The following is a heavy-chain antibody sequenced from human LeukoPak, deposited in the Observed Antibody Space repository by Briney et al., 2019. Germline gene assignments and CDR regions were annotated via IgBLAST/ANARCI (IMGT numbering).Heavy chain of an antibody. Sequence: PSETLSFTCAVYGGSFSGYYWSWIRQPPGKGLEWIGEINHSGSTNYNPSPKSRVTISVDTSKNQFSLKLSSVTAADTAVYYCARDGRRITIFGVVIIRGGYFDYWGQGTLVTVSS. CDR3: ARDGRRITIFGVVIIRGGYFDY. V-gene: IGHV4-34*01. D-gene: IGHD3-3*01. CDR2: INHSGST. CDR1: GGSFSGYY. J-gene: IGHJ4*02.